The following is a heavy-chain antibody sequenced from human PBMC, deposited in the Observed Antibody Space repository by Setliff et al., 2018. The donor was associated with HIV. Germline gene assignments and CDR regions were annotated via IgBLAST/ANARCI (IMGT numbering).Heavy chain of an antibody. CDR2: ISAYNGNT. Sequence: ASVKVSCKTSGGTFSSYAVSWVRQAPGQGLEWMGRISAYNGNTNYAQKLQGRVTMTRNTSISTAYMQLSSLRSEDTAVYFCARAPRGIGSSSHFDYWGQGTLVTVSS. J-gene: IGHJ4*02. D-gene: IGHD2-2*01. CDR1: GGTFSSYA. CDR3: ARAPRGIGSSSHFDY. V-gene: IGHV1-18*01.